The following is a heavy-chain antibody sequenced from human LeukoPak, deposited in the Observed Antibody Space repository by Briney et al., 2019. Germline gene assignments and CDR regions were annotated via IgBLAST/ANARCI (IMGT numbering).Heavy chain of an antibody. D-gene: IGHD6-19*01. CDR1: GFTFSNAW. V-gene: IGHV3-15*01. CDR2: IKSKTEGGTA. Sequence: GGSLRLSCAGSGFTFSNAWMSWVRQAPGKGLEWVGRIKSKTEGGTADCAAPVNGRFTISRDESKNTLYLQMNSLRTEDTAVYYCTTPRPSTSGWYIFDYWGQGTLVTVSS. CDR3: TTPRPSTSGWYIFDY. J-gene: IGHJ4*02.